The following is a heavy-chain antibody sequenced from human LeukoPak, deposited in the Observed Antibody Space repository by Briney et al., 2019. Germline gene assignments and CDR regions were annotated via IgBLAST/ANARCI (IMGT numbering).Heavy chain of an antibody. CDR3: ARAISNDDNSGYYY. CDR2: IYASGRT. V-gene: IGHV4-4*07. CDR1: GGSINSYY. J-gene: IGHJ4*02. D-gene: IGHD3-22*01. Sequence: SETPSLTCTVSGGSINSYYWSWIRQPAGKGLEWIGRIYASGRTKYKPSLKSRVTMSVDTSKNQFSLKLSSVTAADTAVYYCARAISNDDNSGYYYWGQGTLVTVSS.